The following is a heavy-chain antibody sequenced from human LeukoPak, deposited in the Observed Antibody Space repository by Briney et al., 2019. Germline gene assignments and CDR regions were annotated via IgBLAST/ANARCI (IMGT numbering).Heavy chain of an antibody. CDR3: ARRPYSSPPLRNWLDP. Sequence: SETLSLTCAVYGGSFSGYYWSWIRQPPGKGLEWIGEINHSGSTNYNPSPKSRVTISVDTSKNRFSLKLSSVTAADTAVYYCARRPYSSPPLRNWLDPWGQGTLVTVSS. D-gene: IGHD2-21*01. J-gene: IGHJ5*02. V-gene: IGHV4-34*01. CDR2: INHSGST. CDR1: GGSFSGYY.